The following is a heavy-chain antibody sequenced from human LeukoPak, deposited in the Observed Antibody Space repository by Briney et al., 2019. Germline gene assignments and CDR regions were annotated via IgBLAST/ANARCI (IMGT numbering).Heavy chain of an antibody. V-gene: IGHV3-23*01. Sequence: GGSLRLSCVVSGFTFSSYAMSWLRQAPGKGLEWVSGITGSGGSTYYADSVKGRFTISSDNSKNTLYLQMNSLRAVDTAVYYCARDRGSGSLTDYHYYYGMDVWGQGTTVTVSS. CDR2: ITGSGGST. J-gene: IGHJ6*02. D-gene: IGHD3-10*01. CDR1: GFTFSSYA. CDR3: ARDRGSGSLTDYHYYYGMDV.